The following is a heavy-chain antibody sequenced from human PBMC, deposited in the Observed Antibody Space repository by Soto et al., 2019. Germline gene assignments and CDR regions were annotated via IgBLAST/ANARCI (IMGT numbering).Heavy chain of an antibody. CDR2: ISGSGGST. Sequence: PGGSLRLSCAASGFTFSSYAMSWVRQAPGKGLEWVSAISGSGGSTYYADSVKGRFTISRDNSKNTLYLQMNSLRAEDTAVYYGAKDGARFVAVAAPRYYYYGMDVWGQGTTVTVSS. D-gene: IGHD6-19*01. J-gene: IGHJ6*02. CDR1: GFTFSSYA. V-gene: IGHV3-23*01. CDR3: AKDGARFVAVAAPRYYYYGMDV.